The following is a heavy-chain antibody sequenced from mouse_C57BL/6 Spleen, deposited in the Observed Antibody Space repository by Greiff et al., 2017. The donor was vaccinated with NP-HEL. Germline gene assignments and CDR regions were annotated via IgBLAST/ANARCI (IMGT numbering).Heavy chain of an antibody. Sequence: QVQLKQPGAELVMPGASVKLSCKASGYTFTSYWMHWVKQRPGQGLEWIGEIDPSDSYTNYNQKFKGKSTLTVDKSSSTAYMQLSSLTSEDSAVYYCARLGLLLEDYWGQGTTLTVSS. J-gene: IGHJ2*01. CDR3: ARLGLLLEDY. D-gene: IGHD2-3*01. CDR1: GYTFTSYW. CDR2: IDPSDSYT. V-gene: IGHV1-69*01.